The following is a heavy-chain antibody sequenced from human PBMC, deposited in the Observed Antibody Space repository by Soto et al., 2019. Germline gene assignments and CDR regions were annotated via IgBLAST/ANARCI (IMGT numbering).Heavy chain of an antibody. Sequence: SETLALPSTVSGGSISNFYWSWIRQPPGRGLEWSAYVYYTGSTSYTPSLARRVTFSADSSRGQFSLRLNSVTAADTAVYYCARTVLGPDLLADSFVDYYCYMDVWGQGTTVTVSS. J-gene: IGHJ6*03. V-gene: IGHV4-59*08. CDR1: GGSISNFY. CDR2: VYYTGST. D-gene: IGHD3-9*01. CDR3: ARTVLGPDLLADSFVDYYCYMDV.